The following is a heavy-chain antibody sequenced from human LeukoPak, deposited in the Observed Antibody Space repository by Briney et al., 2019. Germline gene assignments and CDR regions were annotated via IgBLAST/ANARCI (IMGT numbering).Heavy chain of an antibody. CDR2: IRSKTDGGTA. V-gene: IGHV3-15*01. Sequence: GGSLRLSCAASGFTFSDAWMSWVRQAPGKGLDWVGRIRSKTDGGTADHAASVKDRFTISRDDSQNMLYLQMNSLKTEDTAVYYCSTWTDLYDYRGQGTLVTVSS. D-gene: IGHD3/OR15-3a*01. J-gene: IGHJ4*02. CDR1: GFTFSDAW. CDR3: STWTDLYDY.